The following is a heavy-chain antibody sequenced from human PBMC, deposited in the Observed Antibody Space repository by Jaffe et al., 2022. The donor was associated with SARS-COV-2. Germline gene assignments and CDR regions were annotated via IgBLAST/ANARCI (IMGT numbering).Heavy chain of an antibody. V-gene: IGHV1-8*01. J-gene: IGHJ4*02. D-gene: IGHD3-22*01. CDR2: MNPNSGNT. CDR1: GYTFTSYD. Sequence: QVQLVQSGAEVKKPGASVKVSCKASGYTFTSYDINWVRQATGQGLEWMGWMNPNSGNTGYAQKFQGRVTMTRNTSISTAYMELSSLRSEDTAVYYCARGHEPYYDSSGYYLNFDYWGQGTLVTVSS. CDR3: ARGHEPYYDSSGYYLNFDY.